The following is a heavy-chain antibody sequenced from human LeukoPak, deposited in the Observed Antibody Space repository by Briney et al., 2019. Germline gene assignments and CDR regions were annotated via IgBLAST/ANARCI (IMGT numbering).Heavy chain of an antibody. V-gene: IGHV4-59*08. J-gene: IGHJ4*02. CDR3: ARWVFSNSVLAFFDF. Sequence: SGGLSLTCTVSGGSISSYYWSWIRQPPGKGLEWIGYIYFSGSTNYNPSLKGRVTILVDTSKNQFSLKLSSVTAADTAVYYCARWVFSNSVLAFFDFWGQGALVTVSS. CDR2: IYFSGST. CDR1: GGSISSYY. D-gene: IGHD6-6*01.